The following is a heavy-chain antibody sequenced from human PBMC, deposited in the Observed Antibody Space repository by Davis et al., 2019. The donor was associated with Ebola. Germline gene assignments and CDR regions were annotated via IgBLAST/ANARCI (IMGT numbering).Heavy chain of an antibody. J-gene: IGHJ4*02. Sequence: GESLKISCAASGFTFSDHYMSWVRQAPGKGLEWASYISGSGDVIYYPDSVKGRFTISRDNAKNSLYLQMNSLRVEDTAVYYCTREDGVAIDYWGQGILVTVSS. V-gene: IGHV3-11*04. D-gene: IGHD2-8*01. CDR2: ISGSGDVI. CDR1: GFTFSDHY. CDR3: TREDGVAIDY.